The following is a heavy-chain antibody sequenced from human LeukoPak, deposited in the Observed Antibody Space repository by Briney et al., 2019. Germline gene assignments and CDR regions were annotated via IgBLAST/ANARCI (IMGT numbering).Heavy chain of an antibody. Sequence: PSETLSLTCAVYGGSFSGYYWSWIRQPPGKGLEWIGEIYHTGSTNYNPSLKSRVTISVDKSKNQFSLKLSSVTAADTAVYYCARRAAATVVVVTAILSYYYMDVWGKGTTVTVSS. CDR2: IYHTGST. V-gene: IGHV4-34*01. J-gene: IGHJ6*03. CDR3: ARRAAATVVVVTAILSYYYMDV. CDR1: GGSFSGYY. D-gene: IGHD2-21*02.